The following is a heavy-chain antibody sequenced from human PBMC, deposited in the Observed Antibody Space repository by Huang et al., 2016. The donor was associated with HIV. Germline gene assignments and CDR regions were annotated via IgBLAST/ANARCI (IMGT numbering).Heavy chain of an antibody. CDR2: IYTSGST. J-gene: IGHJ5*02. CDR1: GGSIRSYY. D-gene: IGHD3-10*01. Sequence: QVQLQESGPGLVKPSETLSLTCTVSGGSIRSYYWSWIRQPAGKGLEWIGRIYTSGSTNYNPSLKSRVTMSVATSKNQFSLKLSSVTAADTAVYYCARGGELLWFGEPGGWFDPWGQGTLVTVSS. CDR3: ARGGELLWFGEPGGWFDP. V-gene: IGHV4-4*07.